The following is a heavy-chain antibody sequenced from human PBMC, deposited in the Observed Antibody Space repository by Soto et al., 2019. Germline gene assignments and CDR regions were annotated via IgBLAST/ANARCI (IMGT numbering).Heavy chain of an antibody. V-gene: IGHV3-23*01. CDR1: TPTPTNIA. CDR2: VTGDGVTT. CDR3: AKRLSYYFDS. J-gene: IGHJ4*01. D-gene: IGHD3-16*02. Sequence: PGGSRRLSWPVDTPTPTNIATGCDRQLAGRGVEWVSTVTGDGVTTAYADSVEGRFTIARDNSKNTLYLQMSGLRADDTAVYYCAKRLSYYFDSWGHGTLVTVSS.